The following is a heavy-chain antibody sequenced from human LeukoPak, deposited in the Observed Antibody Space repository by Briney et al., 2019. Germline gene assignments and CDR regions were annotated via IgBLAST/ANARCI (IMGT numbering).Heavy chain of an antibody. CDR3: AKDTLGYCTGGVCSHFDY. D-gene: IGHD2-8*02. J-gene: IGHJ4*02. CDR1: AFIFTSYS. V-gene: IGHV3-23*01. Sequence: GGSLRLSYAPYAFIFTSYSTSSVRQAPGKGLEWPSAIRSNGGSTNYADSVKGRVTISRDNSKNTLFLQRNSLRAEDTAVYYCAKDTLGYCTGGVCSHFDYWGQGTLVTVSS. CDR2: IRSNGGST.